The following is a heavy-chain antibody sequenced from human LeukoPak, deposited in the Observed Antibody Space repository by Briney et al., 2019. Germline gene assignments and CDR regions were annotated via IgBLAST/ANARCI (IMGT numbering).Heavy chain of an antibody. J-gene: IGHJ6*04. V-gene: IGHV4-59*01. Sequence: PSETLSLICSVSGGSITSYYWSWIRQPPGKELEWIAYIYYTGSTKYNPSLKSRVTILVDTSKNQFSLNVSSVTAADTAVYYCARGGKVPAGLPAEMDVWDKGTTVIVSS. D-gene: IGHD2-2*01. CDR1: GGSITSYY. CDR2: IYYTGST. CDR3: ARGGKVPAGLPAEMDV.